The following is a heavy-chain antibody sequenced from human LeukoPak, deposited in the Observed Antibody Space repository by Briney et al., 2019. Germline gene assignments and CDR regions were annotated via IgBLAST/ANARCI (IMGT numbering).Heavy chain of an antibody. CDR3: ARDLWGYYDSSGYKYYFDY. Sequence: LVKVSCKASGGTFSSYAISWVRQAPGQGLEWMGRIIPIFGTANYAQKFQGRVTITTDESTSTAYMELSSLRSEDTAVYYCARDLWGYYDSSGYKYYFDYWGQGTLVTVSS. CDR2: IIPIFGTA. V-gene: IGHV1-69*05. J-gene: IGHJ4*02. D-gene: IGHD3-22*01. CDR1: GGTFSSYA.